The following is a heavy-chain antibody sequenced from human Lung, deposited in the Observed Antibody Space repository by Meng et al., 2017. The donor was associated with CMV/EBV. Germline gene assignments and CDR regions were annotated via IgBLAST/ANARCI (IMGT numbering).Heavy chain of an antibody. Sequence: GGSLRLXCAASGFTFSSYEMNWVRQAPGKGLEWVSYISSGGITISYADSVRGRFTISRDNAKNSLYLLMNSLRAEDTAVYYCARFPWSGFYVHYWGQGTLVTVSS. CDR3: ARFPWSGFYVHY. J-gene: IGHJ4*02. V-gene: IGHV3-48*03. D-gene: IGHD3-3*01. CDR2: ISSGGITI. CDR1: GFTFSSYE.